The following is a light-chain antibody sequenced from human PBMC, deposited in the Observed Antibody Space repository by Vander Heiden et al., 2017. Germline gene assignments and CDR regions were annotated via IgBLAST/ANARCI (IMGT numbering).Light chain of an antibody. CDR2: GAS. Sequence: IVSTQSPGTLSLSPGERATLSCRASQSVSSSYLAWYQQKPGQAPRLLIYGASSRDTGIPDRFSGSGSGTDFTLTISRLEPEDFAVYYCHQYGSSPLTFGGGTKVEIK. V-gene: IGKV3-20*01. CDR1: QSVSSSY. CDR3: HQYGSSPLT. J-gene: IGKJ4*01.